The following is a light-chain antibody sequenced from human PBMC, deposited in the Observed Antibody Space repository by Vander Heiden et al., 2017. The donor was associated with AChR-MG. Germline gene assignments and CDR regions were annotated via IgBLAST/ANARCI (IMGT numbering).Light chain of an antibody. J-gene: IGLJ2*01. CDR2: HNN. Sequence: QSVLPQPSSTSGTPGPSVTIPCSGSSSNIGSNNVNRYQHLPAPAPKPLIYHNNRRPSGVPDRFSGSKTGNSASLAISGVQSEDEADYYCAVWDDSLNGVVFGGGTKLTVV. CDR3: AVWDDSLNGVV. V-gene: IGLV1-44*01. CDR1: SSNIGSNN.